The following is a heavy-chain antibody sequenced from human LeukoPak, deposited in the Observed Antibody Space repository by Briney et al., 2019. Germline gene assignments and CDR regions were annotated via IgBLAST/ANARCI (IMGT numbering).Heavy chain of an antibody. V-gene: IGHV3-15*01. D-gene: IGHD2/OR15-2a*01. CDR3: TTEFKISYAFH. Sequence: GGSLRLSCAASGFTFSNARMSWVRQAPGKGLEWVGRIKSKTDGGTTDYAAPVKGRFTISRDDSKNTLYLQMNSLKTEDTAVYYCTTEFKISYAFHWGQGTLVTVSS. J-gene: IGHJ4*02. CDR2: IKSKTDGGTT. CDR1: GFTFSNAR.